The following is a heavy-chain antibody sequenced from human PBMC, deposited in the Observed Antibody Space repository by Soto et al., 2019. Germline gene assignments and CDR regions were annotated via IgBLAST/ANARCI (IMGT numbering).Heavy chain of an antibody. J-gene: IGHJ3*02. CDR2: TRNKANSYTT. CDR3: TRARSSSWGLDASEI. D-gene: IGHD6-13*01. V-gene: IGHV3-72*01. Sequence: EVQLVESGGGLVQPGGSLRLSCAASGFTFSDYYLDWVRQAPGKGLEWVGRTRNKANSYTTEYAASVKGRFTISRDDSQNSLYLQMNSLKTDDTAVYYCTRARSSSWGLDASEIWGQGTMVTVSS. CDR1: GFTFSDYY.